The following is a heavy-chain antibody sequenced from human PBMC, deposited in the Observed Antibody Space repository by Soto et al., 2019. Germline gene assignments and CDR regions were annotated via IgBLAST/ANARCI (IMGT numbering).Heavy chain of an antibody. Sequence: SETLSLTCSVSGGSISSFYWSWIRQPPGKGLEWIGCIYYSGSTYYNPSLKRRVTISVDTSKNQFSLKLSSVTAADTAVYYCASTPRYWGQATLVTVPS. J-gene: IGHJ4*02. CDR3: ASTPRY. CDR2: IYYSGST. CDR1: GGSISSFY. V-gene: IGHV4-59*06.